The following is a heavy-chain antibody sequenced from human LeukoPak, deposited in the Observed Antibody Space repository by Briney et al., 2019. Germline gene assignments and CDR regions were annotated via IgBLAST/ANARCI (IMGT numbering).Heavy chain of an antibody. CDR1: GYTFTSYA. Sequence: SVKVSCKASGYTFTSYAISWVRQAPGQGLEWMGGIIPIFGTANYAQKFQGRVTITADKSTSTAYMELSSLRSEDTAVYYCATGSGSYYRTYYFDYWGQGTLVTVSS. V-gene: IGHV1-69*06. CDR2: IIPIFGTA. CDR3: ATGSGSYYRTYYFDY. D-gene: IGHD3-10*01. J-gene: IGHJ4*02.